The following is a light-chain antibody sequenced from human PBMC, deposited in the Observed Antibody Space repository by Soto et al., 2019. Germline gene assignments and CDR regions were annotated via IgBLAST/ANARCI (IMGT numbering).Light chain of an antibody. CDR1: QSINNY. J-gene: IGKJ1*01. V-gene: IGKV1-5*03. CDR3: QQYESFPRT. Sequence: DIQMTQSPSTLSASVGDRVTITCRASQSINNYLAWYQQKPGKAPKLLIYKASTLESGDPSRFSGSGSGTEFTRSISSLPPDDFATYYCQQYESFPRTFGQGTKVEIK. CDR2: KAS.